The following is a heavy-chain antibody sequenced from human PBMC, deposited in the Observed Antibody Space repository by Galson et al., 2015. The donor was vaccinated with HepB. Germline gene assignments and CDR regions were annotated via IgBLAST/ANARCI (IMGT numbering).Heavy chain of an antibody. CDR1: GFTFSSYG. D-gene: IGHD6-13*01. V-gene: IGHV3-30*02. CDR3: AKDKWGIAAAGTCWFDP. Sequence: SLRLSCAASGFTFSSYGMHWVRQAPGKGLEWVAFIRYDGSNKYYADSVKGRFTISRDNSKNTLYLQMNSLRAEDTAVYYCAKDKWGIAAAGTCWFDPWGQGTLVTVSS. J-gene: IGHJ5*02. CDR2: IRYDGSNK.